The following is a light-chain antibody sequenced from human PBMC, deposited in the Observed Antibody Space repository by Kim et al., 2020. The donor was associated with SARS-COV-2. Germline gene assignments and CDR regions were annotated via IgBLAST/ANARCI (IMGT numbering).Light chain of an antibody. CDR2: AVS. Sequence: QSVTISCTGTGSELGDYNSVSWFQQHPGKAPKLIFYAVSTRPSGVSNRFSGSKSGYTASLTISTLQTEDEADYFCSSYTDTNTLLFGGGTQLTVL. CDR1: GSELGDYNS. V-gene: IGLV2-14*03. J-gene: IGLJ2*01. CDR3: SSYTDTNTLL.